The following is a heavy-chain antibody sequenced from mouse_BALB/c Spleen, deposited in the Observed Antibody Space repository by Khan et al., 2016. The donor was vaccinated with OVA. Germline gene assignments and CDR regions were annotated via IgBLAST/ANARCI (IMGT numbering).Heavy chain of an antibody. V-gene: IGHV1-77*01. D-gene: IGHD1-1*01. CDR2: IFPGSGDT. CDR1: GYTFTDYV. Sequence: QVRLQQSGPELVKPGSSMKMSCKASGYTFTDYVLNCVKQRTGQGLEWIGQIFPGSGDTYYNEKFKDKATLTADKSSNTVYMQLGSLTSEDSAVYFCARSGYGSLVYWGQGTTLTVSS. J-gene: IGHJ2*01. CDR3: ARSGYGSLVY.